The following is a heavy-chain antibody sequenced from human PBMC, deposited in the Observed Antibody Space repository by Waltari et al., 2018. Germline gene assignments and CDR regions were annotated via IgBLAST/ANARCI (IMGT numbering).Heavy chain of an antibody. V-gene: IGHV1-8*03. CDR1: GYTFTSYD. CDR3: ARGIPYCSGGSCYGYRGYYYGMDV. CDR2: MNPNSGNT. Sequence: QVQLVQSGAEVKKPGASVKVSCKASGYTFTSYDINWVRQATGQGLEWMGWMNPNSGNTGYAQKFQGRVTITRNTSISTAYMELSSLRSEDMAVYYCARGIPYCSGGSCYGYRGYYYGMDVWGQGTTVTVSS. D-gene: IGHD2-15*01. J-gene: IGHJ6*02.